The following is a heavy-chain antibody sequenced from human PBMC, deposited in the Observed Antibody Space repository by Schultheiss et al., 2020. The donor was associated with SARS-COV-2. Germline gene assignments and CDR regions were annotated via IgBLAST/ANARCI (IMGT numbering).Heavy chain of an antibody. J-gene: IGHJ5*02. CDR3: ARLYYLYDFWSGYYISEGSGWFDP. CDR2: INPNSGGT. Sequence: ASVKVSCKASGYTFTGYYMHWVRQAPGQGLEWMGWINPNSGGTNYAQKFQGRVTMTRNTSISTAYMELSSLRSEDTAVYYCARLYYLYDFWSGYYISEGSGWFDPWGQGTLVTVSS. V-gene: IGHV1-2*02. CDR1: GYTFTGYY. D-gene: IGHD3-3*01.